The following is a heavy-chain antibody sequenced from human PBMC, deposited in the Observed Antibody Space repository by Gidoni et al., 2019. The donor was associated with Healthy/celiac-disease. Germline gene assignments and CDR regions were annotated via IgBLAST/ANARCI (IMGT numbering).Heavy chain of an antibody. CDR1: GGPISSSNW. CDR3: ARKRYSGSYGGIYYYYGMDV. V-gene: IGHV4-4*02. D-gene: IGHD1-26*01. J-gene: IGHJ6*02. CDR2: IYHSGST. Sequence: QVQLQESGPGLVKPSGTLSLTCAVSGGPISSSNWWSWVRQPPGKGLEWIGEIYHSGSTNYNPSLKSRVTISVDKSKNQFSLKLSSVTAADTAVYYCARKRYSGSYGGIYYYYGMDVWGQGTTVTVSS.